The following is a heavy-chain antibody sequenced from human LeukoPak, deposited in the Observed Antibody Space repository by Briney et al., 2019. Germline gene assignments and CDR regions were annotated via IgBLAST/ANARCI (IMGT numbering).Heavy chain of an antibody. CDR2: IWYDGSNK. J-gene: IGHJ4*02. Sequence: GGSLRLSCAASGFTFSSYGMPWVRQAPGKGLEWVAVIWYDGSNKYYADSVKGRFTISRDNSKNTLYLQMNSLRAEDTAVYYCARDFFGYCSGGSCYSSPPGAVYWGQGTLVTVSS. V-gene: IGHV3-33*01. CDR3: ARDFFGYCSGGSCYSSPPGAVY. D-gene: IGHD2-15*01. CDR1: GFTFSSYG.